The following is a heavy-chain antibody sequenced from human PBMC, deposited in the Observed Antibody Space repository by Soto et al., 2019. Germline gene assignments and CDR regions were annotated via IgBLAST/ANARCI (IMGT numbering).Heavy chain of an antibody. CDR2: IKSKADGGTT. CDR1: GFTFSNAW. D-gene: IGHD2-2*01. J-gene: IGHJ6*03. Sequence: GGSLRLSCAASGFTFSNAWMSWVRQAPGKGLEWVGRIKSKADGGTTDYAAPVKGRFTISRDDSKNTLYLQMNSLKTEDTAVYYCTTRGVVPASPYYYYYYYMDVWGKGTTVTVSS. CDR3: TTRGVVPASPYYYYYYYMDV. V-gene: IGHV3-15*01.